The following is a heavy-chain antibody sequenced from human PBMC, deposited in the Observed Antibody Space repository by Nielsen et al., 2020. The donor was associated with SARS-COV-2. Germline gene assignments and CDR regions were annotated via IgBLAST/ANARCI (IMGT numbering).Heavy chain of an antibody. CDR3: ARDQSYCSSTSCLGEPYYGMDV. CDR2: INCNGGSA. CDR1: GFTFDDYG. Sequence: GASLKISCAASGFTFDDYGMSGVRQALGKGLEWVSVINCNGGSAGYADSVKGRFTISRDNAKNSLYLQMNSLRAEDTALYHCARDQSYCSSTSCLGEPYYGMDVWGQGTTVTVSS. J-gene: IGHJ6*02. D-gene: IGHD2-2*01. V-gene: IGHV3-20*01.